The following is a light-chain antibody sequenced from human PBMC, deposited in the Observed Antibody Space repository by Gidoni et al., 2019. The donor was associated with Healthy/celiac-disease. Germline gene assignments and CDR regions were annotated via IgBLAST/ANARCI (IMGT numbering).Light chain of an antibody. CDR3: QQRSNWPLT. J-gene: IGKJ4*01. V-gene: IGKV3-11*01. CDR1: QIVSSY. CDR2: DAS. Sequence: EIVLTQSPATLSLSPGDRATLSCRASQIVSSYLAWYQQKPGQAPRLLIYDASNRATGIPARFSGSVSGTDFTLTISSLEPEDFAVYYCQQRSNWPLTFGGGSKVEIK.